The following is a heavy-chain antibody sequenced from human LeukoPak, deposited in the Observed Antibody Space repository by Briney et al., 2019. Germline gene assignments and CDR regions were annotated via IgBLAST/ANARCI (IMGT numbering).Heavy chain of an antibody. CDR2: VGVSGGNT. V-gene: IGHV3-23*01. CDR1: GFTFSTHA. CDR3: ARDRGSGWYIFDY. D-gene: IGHD6-19*01. J-gene: IGHJ4*02. Sequence: GGSLRLSCAASGFTFSTHAMSWVRQAPGKGLEWVSAVGVSGGNTYYADSVKGRFTISRDNSKNTLYLQMNSLRAEDTAVYYCARDRGSGWYIFDYWGQGTLVTVSS.